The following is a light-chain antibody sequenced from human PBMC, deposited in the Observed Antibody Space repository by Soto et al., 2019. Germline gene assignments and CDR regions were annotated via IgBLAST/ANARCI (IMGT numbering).Light chain of an antibody. CDR3: HQYGSSPQT. J-gene: IGKJ1*01. V-gene: IGKV3-20*01. Sequence: EIVLTQSPGTLSLSAGERATLSCRASQSVVNNNLAWYHQKPGQAPRLLISGASSRATGIPDRFSGSGSGTDFTLTISRLEAEDSAVYFCHQYGSSPQTFGQGTK. CDR2: GAS. CDR1: QSVVNNN.